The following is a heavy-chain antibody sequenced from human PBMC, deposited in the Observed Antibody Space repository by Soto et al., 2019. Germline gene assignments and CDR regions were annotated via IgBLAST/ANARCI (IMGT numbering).Heavy chain of an antibody. CDR2: IYYSEST. D-gene: IGHD2-2*01. J-gene: IGHJ4*02. V-gene: IGHV4-59*08. Sequence: QVQLQESGPGLVKPSETLSLTCTVSGGSISSYYWSWIRQPPGKGLEWIGYIYYSESTNYNPSLXTSVXRXIDTSNNQFSRKLSSVTAADTAVYYGARRYASCFDYWGQGTLVTVAS. CDR1: GGSISSYY. CDR3: ARRYASCFDY.